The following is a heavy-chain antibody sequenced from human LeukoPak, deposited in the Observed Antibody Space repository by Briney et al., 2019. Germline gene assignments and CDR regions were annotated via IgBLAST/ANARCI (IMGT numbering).Heavy chain of an antibody. D-gene: IGHD3-22*01. CDR2: IYHSGST. J-gene: IGHJ4*02. CDR1: GYSISSGYY. Sequence: PSETLSLTCTVSGYSISSGYYWGWIRQPPGKGLEWIGSIYHSGSTYYNPSLKSRVTISVDTSKNQFSPKLSSVTAADTAVYYCARSITMIGSEGYWGQGTLVTVSS. V-gene: IGHV4-38-2*02. CDR3: ARSITMIGSEGY.